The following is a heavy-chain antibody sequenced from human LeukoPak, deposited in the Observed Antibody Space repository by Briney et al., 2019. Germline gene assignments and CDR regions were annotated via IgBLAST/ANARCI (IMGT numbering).Heavy chain of an antibody. CDR1: GYTFTGFY. V-gene: IGHV1-2*02. D-gene: IGHD2-2*01. CDR2: INPKSGGT. J-gene: IGHJ4*02. CDR3: VRDVDTSTWDDY. Sequence: ASVKVSCKASGYTFTGFYIHGVRQAPGQGLEWMGWINPKSGGTKYAEKFQGRVSMTRDTSTRAAYMNLSRLTSDDTAFYYCVRDVDTSTWDDYWGQGTLVTVSS.